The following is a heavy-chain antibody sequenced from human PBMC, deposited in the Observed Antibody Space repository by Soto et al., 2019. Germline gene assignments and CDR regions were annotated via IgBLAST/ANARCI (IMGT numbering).Heavy chain of an antibody. V-gene: IGHV1-69*12. J-gene: IGHJ4*02. CDR3: ATSHSSGPYLIQFDY. CDR1: GGTFSKYA. D-gene: IGHD3-22*01. CDR2: ILPMSGGA. Sequence: QVQLVQSGAEVKKPGSSVKVSCKPSGGTFSKYAVSWVRQAPGQGLEWIGGILPMSGGAVYAQKFEDRVTITADESTSTAYVEVTSLRSEDTAVYYCATSHSSGPYLIQFDYWGQGTLVTVSS.